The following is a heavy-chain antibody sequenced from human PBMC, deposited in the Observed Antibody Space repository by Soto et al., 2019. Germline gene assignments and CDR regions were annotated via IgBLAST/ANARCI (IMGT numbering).Heavy chain of an antibody. CDR2: INVHNGNS. V-gene: IGHV1-18*04. J-gene: IGHJ4*02. Sequence: QVQLVQSGAEVKKPGASVEVSCKASGYLFTSNGISWVRQAPGQGLEWLGWINVHNGNSNYAQKFQGRVTMTTDTSTSTAYMEVRTLKSDDTAIYYCARVELMIRGRHDYWGQGTLVTVSS. CDR3: ARVELMIRGRHDY. CDR1: GYLFTSNG. D-gene: IGHD3-10*01.